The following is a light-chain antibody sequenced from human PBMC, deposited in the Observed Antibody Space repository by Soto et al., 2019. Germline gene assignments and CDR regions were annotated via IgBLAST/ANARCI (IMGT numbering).Light chain of an antibody. CDR2: QDA. V-gene: IGLV3-1*01. CDR3: QAWDSSAACVV. Sequence: SYELTQPPSVSVSPGQTASITCSGDKLGDKYASWYQQKPGQSPVLVIYQDAKRPSGIPERFSGSNSGNTATLTISGAQGMDEADYYCQAWDSSAACVVFGGGTKLTVL. CDR1: KLGDKY. J-gene: IGLJ2*01.